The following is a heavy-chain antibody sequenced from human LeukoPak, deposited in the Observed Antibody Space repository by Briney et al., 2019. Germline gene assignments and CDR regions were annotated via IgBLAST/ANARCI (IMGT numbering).Heavy chain of an antibody. D-gene: IGHD3-10*01. CDR3: AGLTIWFGELARTNWFDP. CDR1: GGSISSSNYY. J-gene: IGHJ5*02. V-gene: IGHV4-39*01. CDR2: IYYSGNT. Sequence: SETLSLTCTISGGSISSSNYYWAWIRQPPGKGLEWIGSIYYSGNTYYNPSLKSRVTISVDRSKNQFSLKLSSVTAADTTVYYCAGLTIWFGELARTNWFDPWGQGTLVTVSS.